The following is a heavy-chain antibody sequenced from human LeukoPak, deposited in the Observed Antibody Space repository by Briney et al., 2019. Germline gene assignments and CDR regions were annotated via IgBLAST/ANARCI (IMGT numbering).Heavy chain of an antibody. CDR3: AKRLSSSSTWYYFDY. Sequence: PGGSLKLSCAASGFTFSGSAMHWVRQASGKGLEWVGRIRSKANNYATSYAASVKGRFTISRDDSKNTAYLQMNSLKTEDTAVYYCAKRLSSSSTWYYFDYWGQGTLVTVSS. J-gene: IGHJ4*02. CDR1: GFTFSGSA. V-gene: IGHV3-73*01. D-gene: IGHD6-13*01. CDR2: IRSKANNYAT.